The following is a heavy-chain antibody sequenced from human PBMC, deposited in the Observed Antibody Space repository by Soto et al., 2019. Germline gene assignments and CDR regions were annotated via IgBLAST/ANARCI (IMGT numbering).Heavy chain of an antibody. CDR1: GGSIRSGGYY. CDR2: IYYSGGT. D-gene: IGHD3-10*01. J-gene: IGHJ4*02. V-gene: IGHV4-31*03. CDR3: ARYGSGSYYPTTFDY. Sequence: QVQLQEAGPGLVKPSQTLSLTCTVPGGSIRSGGYYWSWIRQHPGKGLECIGYIYYSGGTYYNPSLKSRVTISVDTSENQFSLKLSSVTAADTAVYYCARYGSGSYYPTTFDYWGQGTLVTVSS.